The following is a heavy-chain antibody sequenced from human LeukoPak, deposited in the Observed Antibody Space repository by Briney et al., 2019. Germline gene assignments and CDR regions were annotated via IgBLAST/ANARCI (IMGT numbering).Heavy chain of an antibody. CDR1: GYTFTGYY. CDR3: ARDNRNRGIVGAIGY. J-gene: IGHJ4*02. Sequence: ASVKVSCKASGYTFTGYYMHWVRQAAGQGLEWMGWINPNSGGTNYAQKFQGRVTMTRDTSISTAYMELSRLRSDDTAVYYCARDNRNRGIVGAIGYWGQGTLVTVSS. V-gene: IGHV1-2*02. CDR2: INPNSGGT. D-gene: IGHD1-26*01.